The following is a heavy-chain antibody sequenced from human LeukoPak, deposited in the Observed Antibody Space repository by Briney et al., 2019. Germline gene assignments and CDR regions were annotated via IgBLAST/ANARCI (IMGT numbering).Heavy chain of an antibody. CDR3: ARHSGYALDNWFDP. V-gene: IGHV4-39*01. CDR2: ISYSGST. J-gene: IGHJ5*02. D-gene: IGHD5-12*01. CDR1: GGSISSTNYY. Sequence: SETLSLTCTVSGGSISSTNYYWAWNRQPPGKGLEWIGSISYSGSTYYNPSLKSRVTISVDTSKNQFSLRLSSVTAADTAVYYCARHSGYALDNWFDPWGQGTLVSVSS.